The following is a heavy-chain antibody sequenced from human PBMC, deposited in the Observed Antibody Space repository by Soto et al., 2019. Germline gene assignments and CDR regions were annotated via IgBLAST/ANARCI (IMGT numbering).Heavy chain of an antibody. CDR3: ASVGMGGAGVFDI. J-gene: IGHJ3*02. D-gene: IGHD3-3*01. V-gene: IGHV3-74*01. CDR2: INSGGSST. CDR1: GFTFSSYW. Sequence: SLRLSCAASGFTFSSYWMYWVRQAPGKGLVWVSRINSGGSSTSYAGSVKGRFTISRGNARNTLYLQMNSLRAEDTAVYYCASVGMGGAGVFDIGGQGTMVTV.